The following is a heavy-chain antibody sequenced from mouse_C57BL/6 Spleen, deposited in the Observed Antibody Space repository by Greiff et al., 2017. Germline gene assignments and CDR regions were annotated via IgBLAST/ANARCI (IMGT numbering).Heavy chain of an antibody. D-gene: IGHD1-1*01. J-gene: IGHJ2*01. CDR1: GYTFTSYW. CDR3: ARTYYGSRGYFDY. Sequence: QVQLQQPGAELVKPGASVKLSCKASGYTFTSYWMQWVKQRPGQGLEWIGEIDPSDSYTNYNQKFKGKATLTVDTSSSTAYMQLSSLTSGDSAVYYCARTYYGSRGYFDYWGQGTTLTVSS. V-gene: IGHV1-50*01. CDR2: IDPSDSYT.